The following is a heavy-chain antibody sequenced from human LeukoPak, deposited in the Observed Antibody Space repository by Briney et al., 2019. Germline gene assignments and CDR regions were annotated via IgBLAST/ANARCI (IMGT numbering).Heavy chain of an antibody. V-gene: IGHV3-23*01. CDR3: ARELHYYVAMDV. Sequence: PGGSLTLSCEASGFTFSAYAMTWVRKAPGKGLEWVSSIGSDGKTHYSESVKGRFAISRDNSKSMLFLQLNSLRAEDTALYYCARELHYYVAMDVWGQGTTVTVSS. CDR1: GFTFSAYA. D-gene: IGHD3-10*02. CDR2: IGSDGKT. J-gene: IGHJ6*02.